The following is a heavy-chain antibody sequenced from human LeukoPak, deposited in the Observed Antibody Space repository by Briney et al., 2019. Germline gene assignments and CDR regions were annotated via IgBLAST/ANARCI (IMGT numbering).Heavy chain of an antibody. D-gene: IGHD3-22*01. CDR3: ARGLSYDSSGYYHGAFDY. Sequence: PGGSLRLSCAASGFTFSSYAMSWVRQAPGKGLEWVSAISGSGGSTYYADSVKGRFTISRDNSKNTLYLQMNSLRAEDTAVYCCARGLSYDSSGYYHGAFDYWGQGTLVTVSS. CDR2: ISGSGGST. J-gene: IGHJ4*02. V-gene: IGHV3-23*01. CDR1: GFTFSSYA.